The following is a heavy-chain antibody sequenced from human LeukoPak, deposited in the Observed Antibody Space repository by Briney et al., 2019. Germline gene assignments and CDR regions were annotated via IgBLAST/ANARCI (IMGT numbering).Heavy chain of an antibody. CDR1: GYTFSSHG. J-gene: IGHJ3*02. D-gene: IGHD6-13*01. CDR2: ISAYGGDT. CDR3: VRDSAGIASAGTGDAFDI. Sequence: ASVKVSCKTSGYTFSSHGISWVRQAPGQGLEWMGWISAYGGDTNYAQKLQGRITMTTDTSTSTAYMELRSLRSDDTAVYYCVRDSAGIASAGTGDAFDIWGQGTMVTVSS. V-gene: IGHV1-18*01.